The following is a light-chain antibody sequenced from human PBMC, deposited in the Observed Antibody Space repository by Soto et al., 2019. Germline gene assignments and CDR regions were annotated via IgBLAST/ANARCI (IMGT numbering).Light chain of an antibody. CDR1: QNVYNN. Sequence: EIVMTQSPATLSVSPGEGATLSCKASQNVYNNLAWYQQRPGQPPRLLIYDASTRATGISARFSGSGYGTELTHTISSLQSEDFAVYFCQQCRNWPLTFGGGTKVEIK. CDR2: DAS. J-gene: IGKJ4*01. CDR3: QQCRNWPLT. V-gene: IGKV3-15*01.